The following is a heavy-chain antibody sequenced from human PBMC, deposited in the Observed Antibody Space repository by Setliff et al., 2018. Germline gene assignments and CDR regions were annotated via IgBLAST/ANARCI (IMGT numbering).Heavy chain of an antibody. CDR1: GYTFTNYG. J-gene: IGHJ3*02. Sequence: ASVKVSCKASGYTFTNYGINWVRQAPGQGLEWMGWINNYNMNTNYPQKFLGRVTMTTDTSTSTSYMELSSLRSDDTAVYFCARSSDSGYYHQRDAFDIWGQGTRVTVSS. CDR2: INNYNMNT. D-gene: IGHD3-22*01. V-gene: IGHV1-18*01. CDR3: ARSSDSGYYHQRDAFDI.